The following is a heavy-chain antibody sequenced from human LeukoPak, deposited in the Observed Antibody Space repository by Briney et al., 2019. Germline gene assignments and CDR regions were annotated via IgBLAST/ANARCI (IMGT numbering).Heavy chain of an antibody. CDR1: GYTFTNYG. J-gene: IGHJ4*02. V-gene: IGHV1-18*01. Sequence: GASVKVSCKASGYTFTNYGISWVRQAPGQGLEWMGWISGYNGNTKYVQNFQGRVTLTTDTSTTTAYMELRSLRSDDTAVYYCARGLPPRRNYDSGGYYSYYFDYWGQGTLVTVSS. CDR2: ISGYNGNT. D-gene: IGHD3-22*01. CDR3: ARGLPPRRNYDSGGYYSYYFDY.